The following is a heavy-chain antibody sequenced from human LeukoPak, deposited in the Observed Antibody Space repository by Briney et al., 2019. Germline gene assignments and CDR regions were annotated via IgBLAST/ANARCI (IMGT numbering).Heavy chain of an antibody. CDR2: IYFSGST. CDR3: ARDWGSSWYQVGGYWFDP. CDR1: GGSISYSNSY. J-gene: IGHJ5*02. Sequence: SETLSLTCTVSGGSISYSNSYWGWIRQPPGKGLEWIGNIYFSGSTYYKQSLKSRVTISVDTSKNQFSLKLRSVTVADTAVYYCARDWGSSWYQVGGYWFDPWGQGTLVTVSS. V-gene: IGHV4-39*02. D-gene: IGHD6-13*01.